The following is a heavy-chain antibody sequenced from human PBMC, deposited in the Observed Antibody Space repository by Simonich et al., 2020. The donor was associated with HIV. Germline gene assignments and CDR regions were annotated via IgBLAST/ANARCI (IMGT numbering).Heavy chain of an antibody. CDR2: SNSRRDYT. CDR1: GIAFSGYS. D-gene: IGHD1-1*01. V-gene: IGHV3-21*01. J-gene: IGHJ4*02. CDR3: APGGLDLPPDY. Sequence: EVHLVESGGGLVKPGGSLRLSCAASGIAFSGYSMNWVRQAPGKGREWVSSSNSRRDYTYYADSVRGRFTVSRDNAKNSLSLQMHSLRAEDTAVYYCAPGGLDLPPDYWGQGTLVTVSS.